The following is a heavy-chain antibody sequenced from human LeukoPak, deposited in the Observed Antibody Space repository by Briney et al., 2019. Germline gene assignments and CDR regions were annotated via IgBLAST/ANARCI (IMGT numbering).Heavy chain of an antibody. CDR3: AKWGDYDVLTGYYVSDY. V-gene: IGHV3-23*01. CDR2: IPGSGGNT. CDR1: GVTFSNYA. Sequence: GRTLTLTCAASGVTFSNYAYSWVRQAPAKGLELVSAIPGSGGNTYYADSVKGRFTISRDNSKNTVFLQMNSLRAEDTAVYYCAKWGDYDVLTGYYVSDYWGQGTLVTVSS. J-gene: IGHJ4*02. D-gene: IGHD3-9*01.